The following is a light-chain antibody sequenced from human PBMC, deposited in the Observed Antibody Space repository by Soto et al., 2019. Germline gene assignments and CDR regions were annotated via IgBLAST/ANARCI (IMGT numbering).Light chain of an antibody. V-gene: IGKV3-15*01. Sequence: EIVMTQSPATLSVSPGERATLSCRASQSVSSNFAWYQQKPGQAPRLLIYDASTRATGIPARFSGSGSGTEFTLTISSLQSEDFAVYYCQQYGSSRTWTFGQGTKVDIK. CDR3: QQYGSSRTWT. CDR2: DAS. CDR1: QSVSSN. J-gene: IGKJ1*01.